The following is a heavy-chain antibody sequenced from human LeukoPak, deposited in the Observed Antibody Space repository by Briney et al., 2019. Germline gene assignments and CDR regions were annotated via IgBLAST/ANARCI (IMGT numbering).Heavy chain of an antibody. CDR1: GFTFDDYA. Sequence: GGSLRLSCAASGFTFDDYAMHWVRQAPGKGLEWVSGISWNSAGIGYADSVKGRFTISRDNAKNSLYLQMNSLRAEDTAVYFCARHRADTAFDYWGQGTLVTVSS. D-gene: IGHD5-18*01. CDR2: ISWNSAGI. CDR3: ARHRADTAFDY. J-gene: IGHJ4*02. V-gene: IGHV3-9*01.